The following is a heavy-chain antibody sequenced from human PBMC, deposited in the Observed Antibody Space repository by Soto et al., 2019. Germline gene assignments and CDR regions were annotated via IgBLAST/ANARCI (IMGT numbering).Heavy chain of an antibody. D-gene: IGHD5-12*01. CDR2: VTPYKADT. CDR3: ATDGPSNSGNLYAFDI. CDR1: GYTLTNYG. Sequence: QAQLVQSGAEVKKSGALVRVSCKASGYTLTNYGVTWVRQAPGQGLEWLGRVTPYKADTNSAQNLQGRVTMATDTSTNTAYLELRSLRSDDTAVYFCATDGPSNSGNLYAFDIWGQGTMVTVSA. V-gene: IGHV1-18*04. J-gene: IGHJ3*02.